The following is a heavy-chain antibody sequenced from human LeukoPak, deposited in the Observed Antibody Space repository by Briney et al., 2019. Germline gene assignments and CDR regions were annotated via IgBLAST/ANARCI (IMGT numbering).Heavy chain of an antibody. Sequence: SETLSLTCTVSVDSISSGGYYWRWIRQHPGRGLEWIVYIYYYGSTYYNPSLKSRLTISVETSKNQSSLKLSSVTAADTAVYYCAKGSKPGEFDDWGQGTLVTVSS. V-gene: IGHV4-31*03. D-gene: IGHD1-14*01. CDR2: IYYYGST. CDR1: VDSISSGGYY. J-gene: IGHJ4*01. CDR3: AKGSKPGEFDD.